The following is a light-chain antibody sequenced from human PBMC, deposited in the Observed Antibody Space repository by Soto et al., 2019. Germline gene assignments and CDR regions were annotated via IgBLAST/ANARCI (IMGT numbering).Light chain of an antibody. CDR2: KVS. CDR1: SSDVGGYNY. CDR3: SSYAGSNNVI. V-gene: IGLV2-8*01. Sequence: QSALTQPPSASGSPGQSVTISCTGTSSDVGGYNYVSWYQQHPGKAPQVVIYKVSERPSGVPDRFSGSKSDNTASLTVSGLQAADEADYYCSSYAGSNNVIFGGGTKLTVL. J-gene: IGLJ2*01.